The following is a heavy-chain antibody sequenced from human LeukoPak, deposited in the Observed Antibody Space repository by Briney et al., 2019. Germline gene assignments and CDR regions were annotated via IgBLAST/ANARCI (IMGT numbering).Heavy chain of an antibody. Sequence: PGGSLRLSCAASGFTVSSNYMSWVRQAPGKGLEWVSVIYSGGSTYYADSVKGRFTISRDNSKNTLYLQMNSLRAEDTAVYYCARDWARVYGDGTSAFDIWGQGTMVTVSS. J-gene: IGHJ3*02. D-gene: IGHD4-17*01. V-gene: IGHV3-66*01. CDR1: GFTVSSNY. CDR2: IYSGGST. CDR3: ARDWARVYGDGTSAFDI.